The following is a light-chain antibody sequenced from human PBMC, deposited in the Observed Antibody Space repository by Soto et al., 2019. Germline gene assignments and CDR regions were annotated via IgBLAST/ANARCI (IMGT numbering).Light chain of an antibody. CDR3: QQYGDSPT. Sequence: TQSPGTLSLSPGERATLSCSASQSISSNYVAWYQQKPGQAPRLLIYGASTRATGIPNRYSGSGSGTDFTLTISRLEPEDFAVFYCQQYGDSPTFGQGTKV. V-gene: IGKV3-20*01. CDR2: GAS. CDR1: QSISSNY. J-gene: IGKJ1*01.